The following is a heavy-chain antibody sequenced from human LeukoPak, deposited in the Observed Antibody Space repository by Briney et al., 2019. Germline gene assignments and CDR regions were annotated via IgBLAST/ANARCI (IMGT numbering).Heavy chain of an antibody. D-gene: IGHD3-10*01. CDR2: ISAYKGNT. CDR1: GHTFTSYG. CDR3: ARIGRPVMVRGVTDYYYYYMDV. V-gene: IGHV1-18*01. J-gene: IGHJ6*03. Sequence: GASVKVSCKASGHTFTSYGISWVRQAPGQGLEWMGWISAYKGNTNYAQKLQGRVTMTTDTSTSTAYMELRSLRSDDTAVYYCARIGRPVMVRGVTDYYYYYMDVWGKGTTVTVSS.